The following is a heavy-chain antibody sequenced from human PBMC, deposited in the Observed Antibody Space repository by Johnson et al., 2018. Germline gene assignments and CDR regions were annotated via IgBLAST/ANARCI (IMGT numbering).Heavy chain of an antibody. CDR2: IRWNSGSI. CDR1: GFTFDDYA. V-gene: IGHV3-9*01. D-gene: IGHD3-10*01. J-gene: IGHJ1*01. CDR3: AKAPVGWLGEGAEYFQH. Sequence: QLVQSGGGVVQPGRSLRLSCAASGFTFDDYAMHWVRQAPGKGLEWVSGIRWNSGSIGYADSVKGRFTIPRENAKNPLYLQMNSLRAEDTALYYCAKAPVGWLGEGAEYFQHWGQGTLVTVSS.